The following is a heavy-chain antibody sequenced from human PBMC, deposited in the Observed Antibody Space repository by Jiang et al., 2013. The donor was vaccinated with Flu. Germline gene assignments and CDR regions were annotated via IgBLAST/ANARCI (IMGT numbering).Heavy chain of an antibody. D-gene: IGHD2-8*02. CDR3: ARCQFTGKLTGAFDI. V-gene: IGHV5-10-1*01. J-gene: IGHJ3*02. Sequence: GAEVKKPGESLRISCKGSGYSFTSYWISWVRQMPGKGLEWMGRIDPSDSYTNYSPSFQGHVTISADKSISTAYLQWSSLKASDTAMYYCARCQFTGKLTGAFDIWGQGTMVTVSS. CDR1: GYSFTSYW. CDR2: IDPSDSYT.